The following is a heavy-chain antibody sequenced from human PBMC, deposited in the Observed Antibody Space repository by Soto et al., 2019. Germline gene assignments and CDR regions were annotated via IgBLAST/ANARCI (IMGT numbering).Heavy chain of an antibody. V-gene: IGHV4-59*01. CDR1: GGSISSYC. CDR3: ARDRADYGEGGYYYYYMDV. J-gene: IGHJ6*03. Sequence: SETLSLTCTVSGGSISSYCWSWIRQPPGKGLEWIGYIYYSGSTNYNPSLKSRVTISVDTSKNQFSLKLSSVTAADTAVYYCARDRADYGEGGYYYYYMDVWGKGTTVTVSS. CDR2: IYYSGST. D-gene: IGHD4-17*01.